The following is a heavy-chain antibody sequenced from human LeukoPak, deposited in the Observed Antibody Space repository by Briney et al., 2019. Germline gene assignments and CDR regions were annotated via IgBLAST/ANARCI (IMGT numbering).Heavy chain of an antibody. CDR3: ASVYDSSGYYYSSFDY. D-gene: IGHD3-22*01. Sequence: GGSLRLSCAVSGYTLNNYGMHWVRQAPGKGLEWVSVIWYEGSNENYADAVRGRFTISRDTSKNTLYLQMDNLRVDDTAVYYCASVYDSSGYYYSSFDYWGQGTLVTVSS. CDR1: GYTLNNYG. V-gene: IGHV3-33*01. CDR2: IWYEGSNE. J-gene: IGHJ4*02.